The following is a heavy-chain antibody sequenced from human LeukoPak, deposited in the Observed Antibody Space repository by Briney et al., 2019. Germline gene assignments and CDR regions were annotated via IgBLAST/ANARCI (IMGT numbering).Heavy chain of an antibody. D-gene: IGHD6-19*01. CDR3: ASPAPPGYSSGWYSPPPFDY. J-gene: IGHJ4*02. Sequence: ASVKVSCKASGYTFTGYYMHWVRQAPGQGLEWMGWINPNSGGTNYAQKFQGRVTMTRDTSISTAYMELSRLRSDGTAVYYCASPAPPGYSSGWYSPPPFDYWGQGTLVTVSS. V-gene: IGHV1-2*02. CDR2: INPNSGGT. CDR1: GYTFTGYY.